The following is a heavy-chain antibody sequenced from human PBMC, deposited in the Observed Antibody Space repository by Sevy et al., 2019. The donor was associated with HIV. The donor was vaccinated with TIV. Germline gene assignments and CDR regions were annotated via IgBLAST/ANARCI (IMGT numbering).Heavy chain of an antibody. CDR1: GYTFTGYY. D-gene: IGHD2-15*01. Sequence: ASVKVSCKASGYTFTGYYMHWVRQAPGQGLEWMGRINPNSGGTNYAQKFQGRVTMTRDTSISTAYMELSRLRSDDTAVYYCAAGPGILGYGSGGSCYDIDYWGQGTLVTVSS. CDR2: INPNSGGT. V-gene: IGHV1-2*06. CDR3: AAGPGILGYGSGGSCYDIDY. J-gene: IGHJ4*02.